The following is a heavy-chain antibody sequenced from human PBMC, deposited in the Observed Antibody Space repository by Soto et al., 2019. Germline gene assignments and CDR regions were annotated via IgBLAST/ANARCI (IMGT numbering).Heavy chain of an antibody. Sequence: EVQLVESGGGLVKPGGSLRLSCAASGFTFSSYSMNWVRQAPGKGLEWVSSISSSSSYIYYADSVKGRFTISRDNAKNSLYLQMNSLRAEDTAVYYCARDGFSIAARAPQFYDYWGQGTLVTVSS. J-gene: IGHJ4*02. CDR3: ARDGFSIAARAPQFYDY. CDR2: ISSSSSYI. V-gene: IGHV3-21*01. CDR1: GFTFSSYS. D-gene: IGHD6-6*01.